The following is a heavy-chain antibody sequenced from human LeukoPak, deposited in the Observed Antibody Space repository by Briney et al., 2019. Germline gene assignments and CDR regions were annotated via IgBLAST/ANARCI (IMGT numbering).Heavy chain of an antibody. CDR1: GDSISSSNYF. CDR2: MFYYGSA. Sequence: MPSETLSLTCTVSGDSISSSNYFWGWIRQPPGKGLEWIGSMFYYGSAYYNASLKSRVTISLDTSKKQFSLKLRSVTAADTAVYYCARGGITSLLNWFDPWGQGILVTVSS. J-gene: IGHJ5*02. CDR3: ARGGITSLLNWFDP. D-gene: IGHD3-16*01. V-gene: IGHV4-39*07.